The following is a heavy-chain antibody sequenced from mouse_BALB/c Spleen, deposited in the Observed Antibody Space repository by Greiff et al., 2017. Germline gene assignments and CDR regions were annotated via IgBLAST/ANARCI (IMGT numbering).Heavy chain of an antibody. CDR3: ARSTMIPTGFAY. D-gene: IGHD2-4*01. Sequence: EVKLQESGPGLVKPSQSLSLTCSVTGYSITSGYYWNWIRQFPGNKLEWMGYISYDGSNNYNPSLKNRISITRDTSKNQFFLKLNSVTTEDTATYYCARSTMIPTGFAYWGQGTLVTVSA. V-gene: IGHV3-6*02. CDR1: GYSITSGYY. J-gene: IGHJ3*01. CDR2: ISYDGSN.